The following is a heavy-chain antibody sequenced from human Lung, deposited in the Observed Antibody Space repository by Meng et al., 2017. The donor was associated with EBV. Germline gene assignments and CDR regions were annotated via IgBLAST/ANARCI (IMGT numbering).Heavy chain of an antibody. D-gene: IGHD3-22*01. Sequence: QVQLQESGPGLVKPSGTLSLTCAVSGGSISSSNWWSWVRQTPGKGLEWIGEIYHSGSTNYSPSLKSRVTISLDKSKNQLSLKLNSVTAADTAVYYCASSDYYRSDYWGQGTLVTVSS. CDR2: IYHSGST. CDR3: ASSDYYRSDY. J-gene: IGHJ4*02. CDR1: GGSISSSNW. V-gene: IGHV4-4*02.